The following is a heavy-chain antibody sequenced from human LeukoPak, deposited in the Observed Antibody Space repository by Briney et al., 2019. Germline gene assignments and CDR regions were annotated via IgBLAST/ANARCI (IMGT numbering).Heavy chain of an antibody. Sequence: PSQTLSLTCTVSGGSISSGSYYWSWIRQPAGKGLEWIGRIYTSGGTNYNPSLKSRVTISVDTSKNQFSLKLSSVTAADTAVYYCARVRHSSGWYLNYFDYWGQGTLVTVSS. J-gene: IGHJ4*02. CDR1: GGSISSGSYY. CDR2: IYTSGGT. V-gene: IGHV4-61*02. CDR3: ARVRHSSGWYLNYFDY. D-gene: IGHD6-19*01.